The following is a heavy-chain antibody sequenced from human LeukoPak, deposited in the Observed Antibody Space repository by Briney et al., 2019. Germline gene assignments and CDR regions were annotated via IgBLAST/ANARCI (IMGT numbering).Heavy chain of an antibody. V-gene: IGHV1-2*02. J-gene: IGHJ3*02. Sequence: ASVKVSCKASGYTFTGYYMHWVRQAPGQGLEWMGWINPNSGGTNYAQKFQGRVTMTRDTSISTAYMELSRLRSDDTAVYYCARDYGDYYYAFDIWGQGTMVTVSS. CDR2: INPNSGGT. D-gene: IGHD4-17*01. CDR1: GYTFTGYY. CDR3: ARDYGDYYYAFDI.